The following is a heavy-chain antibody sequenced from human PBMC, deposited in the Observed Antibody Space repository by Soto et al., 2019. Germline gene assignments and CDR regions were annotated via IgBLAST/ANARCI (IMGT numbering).Heavy chain of an antibody. Sequence: ASVKVSCKASGYTFTSYAMHWVRQAPGQRLEWMGWINAGNGNTKYSQKFQGRVTITRDTSASTAYMELSSLRSEDTAVYYCARDWITMVRGVIGVMGYWGQGTLVTVSS. J-gene: IGHJ4*02. CDR2: INAGNGNT. V-gene: IGHV1-3*01. D-gene: IGHD3-10*01. CDR3: ARDWITMVRGVIGVMGY. CDR1: GYTFTSYA.